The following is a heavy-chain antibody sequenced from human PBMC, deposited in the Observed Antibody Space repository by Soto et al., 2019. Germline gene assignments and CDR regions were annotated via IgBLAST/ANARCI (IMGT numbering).Heavy chain of an antibody. J-gene: IGHJ4*02. CDR2: INPNSGGT. CDR3: AREPATAKPEGVDF. CDR1: GYTFSDYY. V-gene: IGHV1-2*02. D-gene: IGHD1-1*01. Sequence: ASVKVSCKASGYTFSDYYIHWVRQAPGQGLEWMGWINPNSGGTKYAPRFQGGVTMTRDTSITTAYMELSRLRSGDTAVYYCAREPATAKPEGVDFWGQGTLVTVSS.